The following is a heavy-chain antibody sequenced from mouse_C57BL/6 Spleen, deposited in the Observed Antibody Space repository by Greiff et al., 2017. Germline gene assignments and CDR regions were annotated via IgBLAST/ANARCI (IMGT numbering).Heavy chain of an antibody. V-gene: IGHV1-5*01. CDR1: GYTFTSYV. J-gene: IGHJ3*01. Sequence: VHVKQSGTVLARPWASVKMSCKTSGYTFTSYVMHWVKQRPGQGLEWIGAIYPGSSDTSYNQKFKGKAKLTAVPSDSTSSMELSSLTNESSAVYYCTPFAYWGQGTLVTVSA. CDR3: TPFAY. CDR2: IYPGSSDT.